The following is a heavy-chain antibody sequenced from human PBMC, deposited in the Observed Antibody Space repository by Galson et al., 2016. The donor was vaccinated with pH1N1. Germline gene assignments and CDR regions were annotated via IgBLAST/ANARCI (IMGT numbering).Heavy chain of an antibody. CDR3: ATGGDYAFLH. V-gene: IGHV3-30*02. CDR1: GFIFTTYA. J-gene: IGHJ4*02. D-gene: IGHD3-3*01. Sequence: SLRLSCAASGFIFTTYAMDWVRQAPGKGLEWVTFINPDGNVKWYADSVKGRFTISRDTSKNTLVLQMNSLRPEDTAVYYCATGGDYAFLHWGQGALVTVSS. CDR2: INPDGNVK.